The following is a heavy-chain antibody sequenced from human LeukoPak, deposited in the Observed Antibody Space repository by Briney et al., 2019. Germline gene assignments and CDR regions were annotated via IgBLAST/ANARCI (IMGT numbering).Heavy chain of an antibody. CDR1: GYTFTNYD. CDR3: ARVLYGDYEGGAFDI. CDR2: IIPIFGTA. J-gene: IGHJ3*02. V-gene: IGHV1-69*13. Sequence: ASVKVSCKASGYTFTNYDINWVRQATGQGLEWMGGIIPIFGTANYAQKFQGRVTITADESTSTAYMELSSLRSEDTAVYYCARVLYGDYEGGAFDIWGQGTMVTVSS. D-gene: IGHD4-17*01.